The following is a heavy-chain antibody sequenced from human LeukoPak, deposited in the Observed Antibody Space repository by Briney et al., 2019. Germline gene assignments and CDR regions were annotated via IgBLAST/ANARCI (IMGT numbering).Heavy chain of an antibody. CDR1: GGTFSSYA. J-gene: IGHJ5*02. V-gene: IGHV1-69*13. Sequence: SVKVSCKASGGTFSSYAISWVRQAPGQGLEWMGGIIPIFGTANYAQKFQGRVTITADESTSTAYMELSSLRSEDTAVYYCARARRWLQLGWSCWFDPWGQGTLVTVSS. D-gene: IGHD5-24*01. CDR2: IIPIFGTA. CDR3: ARARRWLQLGWSCWFDP.